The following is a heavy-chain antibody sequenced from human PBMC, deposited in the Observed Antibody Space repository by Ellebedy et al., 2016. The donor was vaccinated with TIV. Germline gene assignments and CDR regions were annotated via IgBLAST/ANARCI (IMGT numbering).Heavy chain of an antibody. Sequence: MPGGSLRLSCTVSGGSISSYYWSWIRQPPGKGLEWIGYIYYSGSTNYNPSLKSRVTISVDTSKNQLSLKLSSVTAADTAVYYCARLYPPVAGRTYFKYGMDVWGQGTTVTVSS. D-gene: IGHD6-19*01. J-gene: IGHJ6*02. CDR3: ARLYPPVAGRTYFKYGMDV. CDR1: GGSISSYY. CDR2: IYYSGST. V-gene: IGHV4-59*08.